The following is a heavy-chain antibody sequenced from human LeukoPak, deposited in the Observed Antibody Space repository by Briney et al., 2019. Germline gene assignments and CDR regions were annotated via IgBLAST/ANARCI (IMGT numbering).Heavy chain of an antibody. CDR3: ARAHYYDTSGYSGGDY. CDR1: GFTFSSYA. J-gene: IGHJ4*02. V-gene: IGHV3-30*04. Sequence: GRSLRLSCAASGFTFSSYALHGVRQAPGKGLQWVAVMSFDGGEKYYADSVKGRFTISRDNSKNTLYLQMSSLRAEDTAVYYCARAHYYDTSGYSGGDYWGQGTLVTVSS. D-gene: IGHD3-22*01. CDR2: MSFDGGEK.